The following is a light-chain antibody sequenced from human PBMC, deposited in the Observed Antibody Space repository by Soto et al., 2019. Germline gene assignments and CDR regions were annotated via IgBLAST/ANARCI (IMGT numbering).Light chain of an antibody. CDR3: HSYDDNLSGVI. Sequence: QSVLTQPPSVSGAPGQRATISCSGSNSNIGAGYDVHWYQQLPGKAPKPLIFGNTNRPSGVPDRFSGSKSGTSASLAITGLQAEDEADYYCHSYDDNLSGVIFGGGTKLTVL. CDR1: NSNIGAGYD. CDR2: GNT. V-gene: IGLV1-40*01. J-gene: IGLJ2*01.